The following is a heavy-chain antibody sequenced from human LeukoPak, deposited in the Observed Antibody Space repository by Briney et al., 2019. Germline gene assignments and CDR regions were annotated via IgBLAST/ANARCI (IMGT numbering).Heavy chain of an antibody. D-gene: IGHD2-2*01. V-gene: IGHV4-59*01. Sequence: SETLSLTCTVSGGSISSYYWSWIRQPPGKGLEWIGYIYYSGSTNYNPSLKSRVTISVVTSKNQFSLKLSSVTAADTAVYYCARSRVSRSYYFDYWGQGTLVTVSS. CDR1: GGSISSYY. CDR3: ARSRVSRSYYFDY. CDR2: IYYSGST. J-gene: IGHJ4*02.